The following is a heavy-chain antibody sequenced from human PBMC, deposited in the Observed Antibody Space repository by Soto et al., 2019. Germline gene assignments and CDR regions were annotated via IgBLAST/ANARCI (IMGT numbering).Heavy chain of an antibody. V-gene: IGHV3-30-3*01. CDR2: ISYDGSNK. D-gene: IGHD2-21*02. J-gene: IGHJ6*01. CDR1: GFTFSSYA. Sequence: QVQLVESGGGVVQPGRSLRLSCAASGFTFSSYAMHWVRQAPGKGLEWVAVISYDGSNKYYADSVKGRFTISRDNSKNTLYLQMNSLRAEDTAVYYCARALVTAIPYYYYYGMDVW. CDR3: ARALVTAIPYYYYYGMDV.